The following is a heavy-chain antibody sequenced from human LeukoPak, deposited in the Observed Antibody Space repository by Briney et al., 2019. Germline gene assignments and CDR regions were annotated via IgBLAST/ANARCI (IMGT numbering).Heavy chain of an antibody. Sequence: ASVKVSCKASGYTFTIYGISWVRQAPGQGLEWMGWISAYNGNTNYAQKLQGRVTMTTDTSTSTAYMELRSLRSDDTAVYYCAREQNYYDSSGYDFDYWGQGTLVTVSS. J-gene: IGHJ4*02. V-gene: IGHV1-18*01. CDR1: GYTFTIYG. CDR3: AREQNYYDSSGYDFDY. D-gene: IGHD3-22*01. CDR2: ISAYNGNT.